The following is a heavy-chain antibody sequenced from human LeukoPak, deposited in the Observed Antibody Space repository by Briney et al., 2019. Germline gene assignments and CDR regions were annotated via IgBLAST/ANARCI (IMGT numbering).Heavy chain of an antibody. CDR2: IHHSGST. CDR3: ERSGDLWFGELFGWFDP. J-gene: IGHJ5*02. V-gene: IGHV4-38-2*01. CDR1: GYSITSGDY. Sequence: ETLSHTRAVSGYSITSGDYWASIRQPPGKGLDRLGRIHHSGSTYYNPSLKSRVTISVDTSKNQFSLKLSSVTAADTAVYYCERSGDLWFGELFGWFDPWGQGTLVTVSS. D-gene: IGHD3-10*01.